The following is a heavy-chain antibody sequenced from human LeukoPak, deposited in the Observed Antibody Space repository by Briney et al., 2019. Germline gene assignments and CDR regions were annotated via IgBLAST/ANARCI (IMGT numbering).Heavy chain of an antibody. CDR2: VFYSGVT. J-gene: IGHJ2*01. V-gene: IGHV4-59*11. CDR1: GDSMTSHS. CDR3: TRDAHRNNWYFDI. D-gene: IGHD2-21*01. Sequence: SETLSLTCKVSGDSMTSHSWTWIRQSPGKSLEWIGYVFYSGVTDYDPSLKSRVTISIDTSKLQFSLRLTSVTVADTAVYYCTRDAHRNNWYFDIWGRGTLVTVSS.